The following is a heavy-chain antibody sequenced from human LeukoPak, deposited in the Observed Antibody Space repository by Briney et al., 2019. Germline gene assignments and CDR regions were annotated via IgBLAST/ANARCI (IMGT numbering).Heavy chain of an antibody. Sequence: PSETLSLTCAVYGGSFSGYYWSWIRQPPGKGLEWIGEINHSGSTNYNPSLKSRVTISVDTSKNQFSLKLSSVTAADTAVYYCARHLYLWFGELLSAKNWFDPWGQGTLVTVSS. D-gene: IGHD3-10*01. CDR1: GGSFSGYY. CDR3: ARHLYLWFGELLSAKNWFDP. V-gene: IGHV4-34*01. CDR2: INHSGST. J-gene: IGHJ5*02.